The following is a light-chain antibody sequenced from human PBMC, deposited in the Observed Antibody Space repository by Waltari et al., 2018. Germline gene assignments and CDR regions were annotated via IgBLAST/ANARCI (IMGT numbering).Light chain of an antibody. CDR2: GDS. V-gene: IGLV1-36*01. CDR1: SSNIGNNA. CDR3: ATLYASLNGGV. Sequence: QSVLTQPPSVSEAPRQRVTISCSGSSSNIGNNAVNWYQQLPGKAPILPIHGDSLLPSVCVDRSAVSKSRTSSSLAITGLQSADGALYYCATLYASLNGGVFGGGTKLTVL. J-gene: IGLJ3*02.